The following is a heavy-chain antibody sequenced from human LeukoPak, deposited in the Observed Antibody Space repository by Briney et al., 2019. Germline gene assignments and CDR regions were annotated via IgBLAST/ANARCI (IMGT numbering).Heavy chain of an antibody. CDR1: GFPFSSYA. J-gene: IGHJ6*04. CDR3: ARDGSGSYYLPAYYYYYGMDV. V-gene: IGHV3-30*04. Sequence: GSLRLSCAASGFPFSSYAMHWVRQAPGKGLEWVAVISYDGSNKYYADSVKGRFTISRDNSKNTLYLQMNSLRAEDTAVYYCARDGSGSYYLPAYYYYYGMDVWGKGTTVTVSS. D-gene: IGHD3-10*01. CDR2: ISYDGSNK.